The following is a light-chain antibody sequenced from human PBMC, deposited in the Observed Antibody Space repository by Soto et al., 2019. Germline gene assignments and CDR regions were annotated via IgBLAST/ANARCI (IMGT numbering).Light chain of an antibody. V-gene: IGKV3-15*01. CDR2: GAS. CDR1: QRISDT. Sequence: EIVMTQSPATLSVSPGGRATLSCRASQRISDTLAWYQQKPGQAPRLLIYGASTRAPGFPARFSGSGSGTDFTLTISSLQSEDFAVYYCQQRSNWVTFGPGTKVDIK. J-gene: IGKJ3*01. CDR3: QQRSNWVT.